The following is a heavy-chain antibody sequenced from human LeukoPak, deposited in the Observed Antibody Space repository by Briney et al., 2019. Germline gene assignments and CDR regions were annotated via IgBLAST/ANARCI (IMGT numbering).Heavy chain of an antibody. Sequence: GGSLSLSCSASGLTFSIYAMQCVRQAPGEGRESVSAISSNGSTTYNVDSVKGRFTISRDNTKNTLFLHMSSLRAEDTAVYYCTKDPYYYVSGSYPRFDYWGQGALVTVSS. CDR2: ISSNGSTT. CDR3: TKDPYYYVSGSYPRFDY. V-gene: IGHV3-64D*06. CDR1: GLTFSIYA. D-gene: IGHD3-10*01. J-gene: IGHJ4*02.